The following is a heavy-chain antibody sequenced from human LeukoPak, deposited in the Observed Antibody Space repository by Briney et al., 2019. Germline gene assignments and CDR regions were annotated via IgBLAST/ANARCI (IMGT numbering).Heavy chain of an antibody. CDR3: ARRIAAAAAPYYFDY. Sequence: GGSLRLSCAASGFTFSSYWMHWVRQAPGKGLLWVSRINSVGSSTSYADSVKGRFTISRDNAKNTLYLQMNSLRAEDTAVYYCARRIAAAAAPYYFDYWGQGTLVTVSS. CDR2: INSVGSST. V-gene: IGHV3-74*01. CDR1: GFTFSSYW. D-gene: IGHD6-13*01. J-gene: IGHJ4*02.